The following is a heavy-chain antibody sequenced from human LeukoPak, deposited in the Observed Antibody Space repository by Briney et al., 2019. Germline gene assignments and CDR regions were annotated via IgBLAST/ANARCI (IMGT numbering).Heavy chain of an antibody. Sequence: TTGGSLRLSCAASGFTFSDYYMSWIRQAPGKGLEWVSYISSSGSTIYYADSVKGRFTISRDNAKNSLYLQMNSLRAEDTAVYYCASAAAGTAGYFDYWGQGTLVTVSS. J-gene: IGHJ4*02. CDR1: GFTFSDYY. CDR2: ISSSGSTI. D-gene: IGHD6-13*01. CDR3: ASAAAGTAGYFDY. V-gene: IGHV3-11*01.